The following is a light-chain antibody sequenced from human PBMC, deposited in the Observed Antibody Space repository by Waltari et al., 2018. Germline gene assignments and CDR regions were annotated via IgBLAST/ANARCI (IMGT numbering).Light chain of an antibody. J-gene: IGLJ2*01. CDR1: GLPKEF. CDR3: QSIAKSVTV. Sequence: SYELTQPPSMSVSPGQTARIPCSGDGLPKEFVYWYQQKPGQAPLLVVYKNNERPSGSPERFSGSGTGRRVTLTISGVRAEDEADYFCQSIAKSVTVFGGGTKLTVL. CDR2: KNN. V-gene: IGLV3-25*03.